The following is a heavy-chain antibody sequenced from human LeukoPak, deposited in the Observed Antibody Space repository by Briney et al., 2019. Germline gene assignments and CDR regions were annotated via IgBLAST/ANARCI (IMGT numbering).Heavy chain of an antibody. CDR1: GYTFTGYY. D-gene: IGHD6-13*01. V-gene: IGHV1-2*02. J-gene: IGHJ4*02. CDR2: LSPNSGDT. CDR3: ARATNISSWYLAY. Sequence: ASVKVSCKASGYTFTGYYMHWVRQAPGQELEWMGWLSPNSGDTKFAQKFQGRVTMTRDTSISTAYMELSRLRSDDTAVYYCARATNISSWYLAYWGQGTLVTVSS.